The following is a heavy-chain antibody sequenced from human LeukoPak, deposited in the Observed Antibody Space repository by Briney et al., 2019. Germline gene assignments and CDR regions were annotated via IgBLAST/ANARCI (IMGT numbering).Heavy chain of an antibody. D-gene: IGHD1-26*01. Sequence: GGSLRLSCAASGFTFSIYSMGWVRLAPGKGLGWVSYISSSSSTIYYADSVEGRSTIDRDNAKNSLYLQMNSLRAEHPAVDYRAGVYRRGYLDYWGRGNLVTVSS. J-gene: IGHJ4*02. CDR2: ISSSSSTI. CDR1: GFTFSIYS. CDR3: AGVYRRGYLDY. V-gene: IGHV3-48*04.